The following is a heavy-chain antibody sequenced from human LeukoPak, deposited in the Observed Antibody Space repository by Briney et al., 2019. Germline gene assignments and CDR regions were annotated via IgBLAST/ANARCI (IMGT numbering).Heavy chain of an antibody. CDR1: GFTFSSYS. D-gene: IGHD2-2*01. CDR2: ISSSSSTI. J-gene: IGHJ6*02. V-gene: IGHV3-48*01. CDR3: AREVPAALGDYGMDV. Sequence: PGGSLRLSCAASGFTFSSYSMNWVRQAPGKGLEWVSYISSSSSTIYYADSVKGRFTISRDNAKNSLYLQMNSLRAEDTAVYYCAREVPAALGDYGMDVWGQGTTVTVSS.